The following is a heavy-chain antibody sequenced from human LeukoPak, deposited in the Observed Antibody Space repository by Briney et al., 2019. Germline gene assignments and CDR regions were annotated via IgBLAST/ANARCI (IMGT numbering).Heavy chain of an antibody. D-gene: IGHD3-3*01. CDR3: ARDRRAGFLEWLPCC. J-gene: IGHJ4*02. CDR1: GYSFTSYG. V-gene: IGHV1-18*01. Sequence: GESLKISCKGSGYSFTSYGISWVRQAPGQGLEWMGWISAYNGNTNYAQKLQGRVTMTTDTSTSTAYMELRSLRSDDTAVYYCARDRRAGFLEWLPCCWGQGTLVTVSS. CDR2: ISAYNGNT.